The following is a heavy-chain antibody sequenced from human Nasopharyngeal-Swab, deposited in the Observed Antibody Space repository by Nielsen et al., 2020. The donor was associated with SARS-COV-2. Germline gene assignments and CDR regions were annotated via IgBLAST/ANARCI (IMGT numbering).Heavy chain of an antibody. CDR2: ISSSSSYI. CDR3: ARDRQQLVLGYYYYYMDV. Sequence: WIRQPPGKGLEWVSSISSSSSYIYYADSVKGRFTISRDNAKNSLYLQMNSPRAEDTAVYYCARDRQQLVLGYYYYYMDVWGKGTTVTVSS. D-gene: IGHD6-13*01. J-gene: IGHJ6*03. V-gene: IGHV3-21*01.